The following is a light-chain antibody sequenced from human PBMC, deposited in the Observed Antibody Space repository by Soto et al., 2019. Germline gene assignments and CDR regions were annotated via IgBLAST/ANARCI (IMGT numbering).Light chain of an antibody. J-gene: IGLJ2*01. CDR1: SSDVGGYNY. CDR3: SSYTSSSSVV. V-gene: IGLV2-14*01. CDR2: DVS. Sequence: QSALTQPASVSGSPGQSITISCTGTSSDVGGYNYVSWYQQHPGKAPKLMIYDVSNRPSGVSNRFSGSKSGNTASLTISGLQAEDEADYYCSSYTSSSSVVFGGWTQVTVL.